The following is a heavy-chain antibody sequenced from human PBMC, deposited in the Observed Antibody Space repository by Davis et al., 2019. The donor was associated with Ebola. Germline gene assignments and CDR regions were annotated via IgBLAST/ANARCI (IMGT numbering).Heavy chain of an antibody. CDR1: EFTFSSYE. J-gene: IGHJ4*02. Sequence: GESLKISCAASEFTFSSYEMNWVRQAPGKGLEWVSYVSSTGSTIYYADSVKGRFTISRDNAKNTLYLQMNSLRAEDTAVYYCARGGRTTFDYWGQGTLVTVSS. D-gene: IGHD4-17*01. CDR3: ARGGRTTFDY. V-gene: IGHV3-48*03. CDR2: VSSTGSTI.